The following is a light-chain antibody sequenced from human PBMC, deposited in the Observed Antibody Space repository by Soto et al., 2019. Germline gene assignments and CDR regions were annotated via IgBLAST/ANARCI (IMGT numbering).Light chain of an antibody. CDR2: AAS. Sequence: DIQLTQSPSFLSASVGDRVTITCRASQDIISFLAWYQQKPGKAPKLLIYAASTLQSGVPSRFSGSGSGTEFTLTISSLQPEDFATYYCQQLHSYPITFGQGTRLEIK. CDR3: QQLHSYPIT. CDR1: QDIISF. V-gene: IGKV1-9*01. J-gene: IGKJ5*01.